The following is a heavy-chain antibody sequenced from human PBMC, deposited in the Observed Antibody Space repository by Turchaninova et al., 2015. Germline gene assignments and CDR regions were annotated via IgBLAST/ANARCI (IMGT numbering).Heavy chain of an antibody. CDR1: GFSLSTSGLC. CDR2: IDWDADK. J-gene: IGHJ4*02. D-gene: IGHD3-10*01. Sequence: QVTLRESGPALVKPTQTLTLTCTFSGFSLSTSGLCVSWIRQPPGKALEWLALIDWDADKYYRTFMKTRLAMSKDTYNTQVVLIMTNMDPVDTATYYCARTFYTYGSGYSFDYWGRGTLVTVSS. CDR3: ARTFYTYGSGYSFDY. V-gene: IGHV2-70*01.